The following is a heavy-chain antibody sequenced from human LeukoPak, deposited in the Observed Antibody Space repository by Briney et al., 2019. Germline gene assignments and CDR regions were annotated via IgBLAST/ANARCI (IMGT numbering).Heavy chain of an antibody. J-gene: IGHJ6*02. CDR1: GFTFSSYW. CDR3: ARESPLYYGMDV. V-gene: IGHV3-48*01. Sequence: GGSLRLSCAASGFTFSSYWMSWVRQAPGKGLEWVSYITSSRSTIYYADSVKGRFTISRDNVKNSLYLQMNSLRAEDTAVYYCARESPLYYGMDVWGQGTTVTVSS. CDR2: ITSSRSTI.